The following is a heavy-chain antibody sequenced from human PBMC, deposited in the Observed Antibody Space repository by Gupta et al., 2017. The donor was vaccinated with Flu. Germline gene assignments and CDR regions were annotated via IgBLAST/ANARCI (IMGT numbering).Heavy chain of an antibody. CDR1: GFTLVDYA. CDR3: GKDVGYSYGSDY. D-gene: IGHD5-18*01. CDR2: ISGGDTST. Sequence: EVQLLEFGGGWVQRGGSVRPTCAACGFTLVDYATRWVRQAPGKGLDCVYPISGGDTSTIYTYSVKGRFIISRDNSKSTIYGHISTLRAEDTAIYYCGKDVGYSYGSDYRGQGTLVTVSS. J-gene: IGHJ4*02. V-gene: IGHV3-23*01.